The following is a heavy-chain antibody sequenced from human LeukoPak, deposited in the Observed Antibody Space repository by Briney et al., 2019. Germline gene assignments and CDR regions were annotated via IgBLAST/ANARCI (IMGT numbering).Heavy chain of an antibody. Sequence: GGSLRLSCAASGFTFSSYAMSWVRQAPGKGLEWVSDINGSGGSTYYADSVKGRFTISRDNSKNTLYLQMNSLRAEDTAVYYCAKADYSTTFIDDGGQGTLVTVSS. D-gene: IGHD4-11*01. V-gene: IGHV3-23*01. CDR2: INGSGGST. J-gene: IGHJ4*02. CDR3: AKADYSTTFIDD. CDR1: GFTFSSYA.